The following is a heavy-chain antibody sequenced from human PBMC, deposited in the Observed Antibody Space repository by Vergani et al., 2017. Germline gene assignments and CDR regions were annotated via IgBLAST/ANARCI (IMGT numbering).Heavy chain of an antibody. D-gene: IGHD6-13*01. J-gene: IGHJ4*02. V-gene: IGHV3-23*01. CDR3: AKPRAAYSSSWYGGY. Sequence: TASGFTFSSYAMSWVRQAPGKGLEWVSAISGSGGSTYYADSVKGRFTISRDNSKNTLYLQMNSLRAEDTAVYYCAKPRAAYSSSWYGGYWGQGTLVTVSS. CDR1: GFTFSSYA. CDR2: ISGSGGST.